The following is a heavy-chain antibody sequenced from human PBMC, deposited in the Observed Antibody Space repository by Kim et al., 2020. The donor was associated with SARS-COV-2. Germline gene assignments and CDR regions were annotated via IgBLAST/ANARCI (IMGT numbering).Heavy chain of an antibody. CDR3: ARGRAAVGPAPLLGLGEHYYYFIMDV. Sequence: SETLSLTCAVYGGSFSSYFWSWIRQPPGKGLEWIGEINHSGAINNSTSLKSRVTITMDKYKKQFSLKLTSVTAADTGFYYCARGRAAVGPAPLLGLGEHYYYFIMDVWGHGTTVTVSS. CDR2: INHSGAI. J-gene: IGHJ6*02. D-gene: IGHD3-10*01. CDR1: GGSFSSYF. V-gene: IGHV4-34*01.